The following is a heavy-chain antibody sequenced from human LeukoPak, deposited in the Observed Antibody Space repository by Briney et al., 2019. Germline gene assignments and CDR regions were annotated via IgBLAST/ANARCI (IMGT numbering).Heavy chain of an antibody. CDR3: ASLVGVIDRVSS. Sequence: GGSLRLSCAASGFTFSSYWMSWVRQAPGKGLEWVSSISSSSTYIYYADSVKGRFTISRDNAKNSLYLQMNSLRAEDTAVYYGASLVGVIDRVSSWGQGTLVTVSS. J-gene: IGHJ5*02. CDR1: GFTFSSYW. D-gene: IGHD1-26*01. V-gene: IGHV3-21*01. CDR2: ISSSSTYI.